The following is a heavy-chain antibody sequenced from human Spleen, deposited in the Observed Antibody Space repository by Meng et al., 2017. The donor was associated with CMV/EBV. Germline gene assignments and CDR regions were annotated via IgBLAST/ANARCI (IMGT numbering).Heavy chain of an antibody. CDR1: GDSIRSISYY. J-gene: IGHJ4*02. CDR2: IYYTGIT. CDR3: TRTLYDYGGSADY. V-gene: IGHV4-39*01. Sequence: TVSGDSIRSISYYWGWIRQLPGRGLECIGSIYYTGITYYNPSLESRVTISVDTSKSQFSLSLRSVSAADTAVYYCTRTLYDYGGSADYWGQGILVTVSS. D-gene: IGHD4-23*01.